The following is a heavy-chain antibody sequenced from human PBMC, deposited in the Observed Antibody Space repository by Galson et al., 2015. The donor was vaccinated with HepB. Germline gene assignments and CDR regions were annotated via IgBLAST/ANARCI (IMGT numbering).Heavy chain of an antibody. CDR1: GYSFTSYW. J-gene: IGHJ5*02. Sequence: QSGAEVKKPGESLRISCKGSGYSFTSYWISWVRQMPGKGLEWMGRIDPSDSYTNYSPSFQGHVTISADKSISTAYLQWSSLKASDTAMYYCARHANALGYCTNGVCQIKGLSNWFDPWGQGTLVTVSS. CDR2: IDPSDSYT. V-gene: IGHV5-10-1*01. CDR3: ARHANALGYCTNGVCQIKGLSNWFDP. D-gene: IGHD2-8*01.